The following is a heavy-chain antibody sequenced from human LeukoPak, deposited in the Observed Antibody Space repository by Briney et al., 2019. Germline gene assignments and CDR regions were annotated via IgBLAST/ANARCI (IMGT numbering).Heavy chain of an antibody. CDR3: AKDQYYDSSGYYYVGAFDI. CDR2: ISYDGSNK. J-gene: IGHJ3*02. Sequence: PGRSLRLSCAASGFTFSSYAMHWFRQAPGKGLEWVAVISYDGSNKYYADSVKGRFTISRDNSKNTLYLQMNSLRAEDTAVYYCAKDQYYDSSGYYYVGAFDIWGQGTMVTVSS. CDR1: GFTFSSYA. D-gene: IGHD3-22*01. V-gene: IGHV3-30-3*01.